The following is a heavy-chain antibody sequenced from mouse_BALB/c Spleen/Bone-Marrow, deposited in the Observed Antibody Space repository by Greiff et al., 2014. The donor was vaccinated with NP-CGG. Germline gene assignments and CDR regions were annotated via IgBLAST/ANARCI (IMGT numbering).Heavy chain of an antibody. V-gene: IGHV1-5*01. D-gene: IGHD2-3*01. J-gene: IGHJ1*01. CDR3: TRGLLRRGGYFDV. Sequence: VQLQQSGTVLARPGASVEMSCKASGYSFTSYWMHWGKQRPGQGLEWICAIYPGNSDTSYNQKFKGKAKLTAVTSASTAYMELSSLTNEDSAVYYCTRGLLRRGGYFDVWGAGTTVTVSS. CDR1: GYSFTSYW. CDR2: IYPGNSDT.